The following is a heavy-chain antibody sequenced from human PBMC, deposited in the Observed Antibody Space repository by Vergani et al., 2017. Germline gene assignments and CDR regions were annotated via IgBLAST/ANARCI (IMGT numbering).Heavy chain of an antibody. D-gene: IGHD3-22*01. CDR1: EFTFDDYA. Sequence: EVQLVESGGGLVQPGRSLRLSCAASEFTFDDYAMHWVRQAPGKGLEWVSGISWNCGSMGYADSVKGRFTISRDNAKNSLYLQMNSLRAEDTAVYYCARKYYYDSSGYYSTDYWGQGTLVTVSS. J-gene: IGHJ4*02. CDR2: ISWNCGSM. CDR3: ARKYYYDSSGYYSTDY. V-gene: IGHV3-9*01.